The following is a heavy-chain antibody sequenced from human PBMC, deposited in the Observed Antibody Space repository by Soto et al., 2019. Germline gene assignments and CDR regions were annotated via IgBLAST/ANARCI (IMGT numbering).Heavy chain of an antibody. Sequence: QVELVQSGAEVKKPGSSVKVSCQASEDTFRNYAISWVRQAPGQGLEWMGGIIPIFGTANYAQKFQGRVTITSDTSANTVYFELSSLRSEDTAVYCCASTKYDSSAYYYWYLVLWGRGTLVTVSS. CDR2: IIPIFGTA. J-gene: IGHJ2*01. CDR3: ASTKYDSSAYYYWYLVL. V-gene: IGHV1-69*06. D-gene: IGHD3-22*01. CDR1: EDTFRNYA.